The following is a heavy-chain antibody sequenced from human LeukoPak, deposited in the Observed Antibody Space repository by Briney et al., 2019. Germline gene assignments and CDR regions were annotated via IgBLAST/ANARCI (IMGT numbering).Heavy chain of an antibody. CDR2: ISGSGDRT. V-gene: IGHV3-23*01. J-gene: IGHJ4*02. D-gene: IGHD3-22*01. CDR1: GFTFSSYS. CDR3: AKDLDDSSGYPADFDY. Sequence: GGSLRLSCAASGFTFSSYSMSWVRQAPGKGLEWVSGISGSGDRTYYADAVKGRFTISRDNSKNTVYLQMDSLRAEDTAVYYCAKDLDDSSGYPADFDYWGQGTLVTVSS.